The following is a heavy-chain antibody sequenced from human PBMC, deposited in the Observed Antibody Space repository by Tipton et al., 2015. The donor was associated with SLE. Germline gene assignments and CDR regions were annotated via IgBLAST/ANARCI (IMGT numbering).Heavy chain of an antibody. V-gene: IGHV3-23*03. J-gene: IGHJ5*01. D-gene: IGHD2-15*01. CDR1: GFSFSKFA. CDR2: IQNSGNS. Sequence: SLRLSCAASGFSFSKFAMSWVRQAPGKGLEWVSVIQNSGNSYDADSVKGRFISSRDNSKNTLYLQMNGLRPEDTATYYCAKDRSAYCSGVTCYLFDSWGQGTPVTVSS. CDR3: AKDRSAYCSGVTCYLFDS.